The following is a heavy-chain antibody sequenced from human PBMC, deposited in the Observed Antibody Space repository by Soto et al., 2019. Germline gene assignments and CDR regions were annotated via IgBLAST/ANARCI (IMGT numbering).Heavy chain of an antibody. V-gene: IGHV5-51*01. CDR2: IYPGDSDA. J-gene: IGHJ4*02. CDR1: GYSFSNYW. CDR3: ARSRISGSTWTFDF. Sequence: HGESLKISCKASGYSFSNYWIGWMRQVPGKGLEWMGIIYPGDSDARYSPSFEGQVTISVDKSIDTAHLQWHSLKASDSAMYYCARSRISGSTWTFDFWGQGTLVTVSS. D-gene: IGHD1-20*01.